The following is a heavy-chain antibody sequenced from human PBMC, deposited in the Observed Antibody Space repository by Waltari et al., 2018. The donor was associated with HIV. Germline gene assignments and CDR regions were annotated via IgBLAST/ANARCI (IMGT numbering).Heavy chain of an antibody. Sequence: QVQLQESGPGLVKPSETLSLTCTVSGGSISSYYWSWIRQPPGKGLEWIGYIYYSGSTNYNPSLKSRVTISVDTSKNQFALKLSSVTAADTAVYYCARRGYSSSWNYGMDVWGQGTTVTVSS. CDR1: GGSISSYY. V-gene: IGHV4-59*08. J-gene: IGHJ6*02. D-gene: IGHD6-13*01. CDR2: IYYSGST. CDR3: ARRGYSSSWNYGMDV.